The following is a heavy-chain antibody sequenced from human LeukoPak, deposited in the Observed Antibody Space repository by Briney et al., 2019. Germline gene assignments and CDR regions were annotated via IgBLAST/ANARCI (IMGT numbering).Heavy chain of an antibody. CDR1: GFTFSSYA. Sequence: GSLRLSCAASGFTFSSYAVSWVREAPGKGLEWVSAITASGFSTYYADSVKGRFTISRDNSKNTLYLQMNSLRAEDTAVYYCAKDILEPGEPTRLDYWGQGTLVTVSS. CDR3: AKDILEPGEPTRLDY. J-gene: IGHJ4*02. D-gene: IGHD3-10*01. CDR2: ITASGFST. V-gene: IGHV3-23*01.